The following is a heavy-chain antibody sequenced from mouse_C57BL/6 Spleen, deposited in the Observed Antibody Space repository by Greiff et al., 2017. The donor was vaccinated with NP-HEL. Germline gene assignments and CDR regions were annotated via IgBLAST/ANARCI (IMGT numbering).Heavy chain of an antibody. CDR3: ARGENYEDYAMDY. J-gene: IGHJ4*01. CDR2: ISSGSSTI. Sequence: EVQLVESGGGLVKPGGSLKLSCAASGFTFSDYGMHWVRQAPEKGLEWVAYISSGSSTIYYADTVKGRFTISRDNAKKTLFLQMTSLRSEDTAMYYGARGENYEDYAMDYWGQGTSVTVSS. CDR1: GFTFSDYG. V-gene: IGHV5-17*01. D-gene: IGHD1-1*01.